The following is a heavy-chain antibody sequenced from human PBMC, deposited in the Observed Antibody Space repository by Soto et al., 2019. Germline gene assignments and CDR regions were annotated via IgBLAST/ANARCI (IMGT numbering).Heavy chain of an antibody. V-gene: IGHV2-5*02. CDR1: GFSLSTSGVG. Sequence: QITLKESGPTLVKPTQTLTLTCTFSGFSLSTSGVGVGWIRQPPGKALEWLALIYWEDDKRYSPSLKSRLTITKDTSKNQVVLTMTNMDPVDTATYYCAHSGGSGWVGGAFDIWGQGTMVTVSS. D-gene: IGHD6-19*01. J-gene: IGHJ3*02. CDR2: IYWEDDK. CDR3: AHSGGSGWVGGAFDI.